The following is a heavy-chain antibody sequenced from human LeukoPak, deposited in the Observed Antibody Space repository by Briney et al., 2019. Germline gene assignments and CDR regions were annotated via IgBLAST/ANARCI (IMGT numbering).Heavy chain of an antibody. CDR3: ARGKYSYGARRYYYGMDV. Sequence: PSETLSLTCAVYGGSLSGYYWSWIRQPPGKGLEWIGEINHSGSTNYNPSLKSRVTISVDTSKNQFSLKLSSVTAADTAVYYCARGKYSYGARRYYYGMDVWGQGTTVTVSS. J-gene: IGHJ6*02. CDR1: GGSLSGYY. D-gene: IGHD5-18*01. V-gene: IGHV4-34*01. CDR2: INHSGST.